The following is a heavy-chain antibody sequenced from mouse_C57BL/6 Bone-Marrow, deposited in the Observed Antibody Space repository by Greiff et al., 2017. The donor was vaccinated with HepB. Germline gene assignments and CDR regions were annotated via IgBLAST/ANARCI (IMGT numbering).Heavy chain of an antibody. J-gene: IGHJ2*01. D-gene: IGHD3-2*02. Sequence: EVQLQQSGAELVKPGASVKLSCTASGFNIKDYYMHWVKKRTEKGLEWIGRIDPEDGETKYAPKLKGKATITADTSSNTAYLQLSSLTSEDTAVYYCARSSGYPYYFDYWGQGTTLTVSS. CDR3: ARSSGYPYYFDY. CDR1: GFNIKDYY. CDR2: IDPEDGET. V-gene: IGHV14-2*01.